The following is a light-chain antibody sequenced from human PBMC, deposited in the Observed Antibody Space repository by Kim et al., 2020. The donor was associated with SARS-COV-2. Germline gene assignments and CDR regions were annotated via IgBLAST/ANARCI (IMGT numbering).Light chain of an antibody. J-gene: IGLJ2*01. Sequence: GQKGTVTRSGGSANIGNNYVTWCQQLPGTAPKLLIYDNNKRPSGMPDRFSGSKSGTSATLGITGLQTGDEADYYCGTWDSSLSAGVFGGGTQLTVL. V-gene: IGLV1-51*01. CDR2: DNN. CDR1: SANIGNNY. CDR3: GTWDSSLSAGV.